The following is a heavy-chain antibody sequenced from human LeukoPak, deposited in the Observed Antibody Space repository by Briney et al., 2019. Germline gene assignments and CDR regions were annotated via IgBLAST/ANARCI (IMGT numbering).Heavy chain of an antibody. D-gene: IGHD5-24*01. J-gene: IGHJ4*02. CDR3: ARIGLGIDADNSIDF. CDR2: ISATTIYT. CDR1: GFTFSNYD. V-gene: IGHV3-21*01. Sequence: PGGSLRLTCTASGFTFSNYDMTWVRQAPGKGLEWVSSISATTIYTFSADSVRGRCTISRDNVENSLYLQMNNLRGEDPGGFLCARIGLGIDADNSIDFWGQGTLVTVSS.